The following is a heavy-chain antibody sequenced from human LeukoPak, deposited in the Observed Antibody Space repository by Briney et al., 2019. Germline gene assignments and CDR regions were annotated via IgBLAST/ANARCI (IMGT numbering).Heavy chain of an antibody. CDR3: ARRLRFDYYYGMDV. V-gene: IGHV1-2*02. CDR2: ITPNSGAT. D-gene: IGHD5-12*01. J-gene: IGHJ6*02. Sequence: MXWXXXXXGXGLEGMGGITPNSGATNYPQKFPGRVTMTRDTSISTPYMELSRLRSDDTAVYYCARRLRFDYYYGMDVWGQGTTVTVSS.